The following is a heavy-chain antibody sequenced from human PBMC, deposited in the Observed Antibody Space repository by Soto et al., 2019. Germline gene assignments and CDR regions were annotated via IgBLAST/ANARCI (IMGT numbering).Heavy chain of an antibody. V-gene: IGHV1-2*04. CDR3: AIDSRRILTGYYLLDY. D-gene: IGHD3-9*01. CDR2: INPNSGGT. Sequence: GASVKVSCKASGYTFTGYYMHWVRQAPGQGLEWMGWINPNSGGTNYAQKFQGWVTMTRDTSISTAYMELSRLRSDDTAVYYCAIDSRRILTGYYLLDYWGQGTLVTVSS. J-gene: IGHJ4*02. CDR1: GYTFTGYY.